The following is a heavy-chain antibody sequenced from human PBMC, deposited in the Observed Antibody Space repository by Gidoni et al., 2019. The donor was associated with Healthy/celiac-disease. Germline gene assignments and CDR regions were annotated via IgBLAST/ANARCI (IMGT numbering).Heavy chain of an antibody. J-gene: IGHJ4*02. CDR3: AREGVVVSYSSSVNFDY. D-gene: IGHD6-6*01. CDR2: ISSSSRSI. CDR1: GFPFSSYS. Sequence: EVQLVESGGGLVKPGGSLRLSCAASGFPFSSYSMNLVRQAPGKGLEWVSSISSSSRSIYNADSVKGRCTISRDNAKNSLYLQMNSLRAEDTAVYYCAREGVVVSYSSSVNFDYWGQGTLVTVSS. V-gene: IGHV3-21*01.